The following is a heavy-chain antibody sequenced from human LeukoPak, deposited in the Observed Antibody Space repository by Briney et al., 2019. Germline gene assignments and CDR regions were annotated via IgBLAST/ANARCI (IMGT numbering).Heavy chain of an antibody. D-gene: IGHD3-22*01. V-gene: IGHV1-69*01. CDR3: ARSSRYYDSSGLQAYYFDY. CDR2: IIPIFGTA. Sequence: ASVRVSCKASGGTFISYAISWVRQAPGQGLEWMGGIIPIFGTANYAQKFQGRVTITADESTSTAYMELSSLRSEDTAVYYCARSSRYYDSSGLQAYYFDYWGQGTLVTVSS. CDR1: GGTFISYA. J-gene: IGHJ4*02.